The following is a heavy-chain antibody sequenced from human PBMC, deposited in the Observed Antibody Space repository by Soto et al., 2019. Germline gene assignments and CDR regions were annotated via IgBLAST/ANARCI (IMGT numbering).Heavy chain of an antibody. J-gene: IGHJ4*02. CDR2: IYFSGST. Sequence: SETLSLTCTFSGVSISSSSYYWGWIRQTPGKGLEWIGTIYFSGSTYYNPSLKSRVTISVDRSKNQFSLNLTSVTAADTAVYYCARHGSYWGPGTLVTVSS. CDR3: ARHGSY. V-gene: IGHV4-39*01. CDR1: GVSISSSSYY.